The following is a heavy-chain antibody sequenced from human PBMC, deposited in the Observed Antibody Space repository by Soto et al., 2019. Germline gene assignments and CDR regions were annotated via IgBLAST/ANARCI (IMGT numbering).Heavy chain of an antibody. J-gene: IGHJ4*02. CDR1: GGTFSSYA. Sequence: QVQLVQSGAEVKKPGSSVKVSCKASGGTFSSYAISWVRQAPGQGLEWMGGIIPIFGTANYAQKFQGRVTIPADESTSTAYMERSSLRSEDTAVYYCARGEWNYDILWGHFAYWGQGTLVTVSS. D-gene: IGHD3-9*01. CDR2: IIPIFGTA. CDR3: ARGEWNYDILWGHFAY. V-gene: IGHV1-69*01.